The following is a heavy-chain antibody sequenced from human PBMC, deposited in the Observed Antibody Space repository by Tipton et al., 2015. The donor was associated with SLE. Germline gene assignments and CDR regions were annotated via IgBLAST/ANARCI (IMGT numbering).Heavy chain of an antibody. V-gene: IGHV4-4*07. CDR3: ARGVVQGVPFDY. D-gene: IGHD3-10*01. CDR2: IYTSGST. CDR1: GGSISSHY. Sequence: TLSLTCTVSGGSISSHYWTWFRQPAGKGLEWIGHIYTSGSTNYNPSLKSRVTISIDTSKNQFSLKLSSVTAADTAVYYCARGVVQGVPFDYWGQGTLVTVSS. J-gene: IGHJ4*02.